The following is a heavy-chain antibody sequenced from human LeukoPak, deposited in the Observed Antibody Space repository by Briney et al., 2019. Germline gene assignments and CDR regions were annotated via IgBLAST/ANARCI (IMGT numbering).Heavy chain of an antibody. V-gene: IGHV3-48*03. J-gene: IGHJ6*03. Sequence: PGGSLRLSCAASGFTFSSYEMNWVRPAPGKGLEWVSYISSSGSTIYYADSVKGRFTISRDNAKNSLYLQMNSLRAEDTAVYYCARDGWFLDPWDYYYYYMDVWGKGTTVTVSS. CDR3: ARDGWFLDPWDYYYYYMDV. CDR1: GFTFSSYE. D-gene: IGHD3/OR15-3a*01. CDR2: ISSSGSTI.